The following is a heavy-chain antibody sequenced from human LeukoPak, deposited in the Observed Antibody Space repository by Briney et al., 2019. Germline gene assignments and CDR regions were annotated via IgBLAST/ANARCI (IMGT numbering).Heavy chain of an antibody. V-gene: IGHV3-21*04. Sequence: PGGSLRLSCAASGFTLRSYSMNWVRQAPGMGLEWVASISLSSSYIDYADSVEGRFTISRDNSKKTLYLQMNSLRAEDTALYYCAKALYSSDWYPFDYWGQGTLVTVSS. CDR3: AKALYSSDWYPFDY. J-gene: IGHJ4*02. D-gene: IGHD6-19*01. CDR2: ISLSSSYI. CDR1: GFTLRSYS.